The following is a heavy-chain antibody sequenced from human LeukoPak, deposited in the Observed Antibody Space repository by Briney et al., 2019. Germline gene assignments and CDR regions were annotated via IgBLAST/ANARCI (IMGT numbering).Heavy chain of an antibody. J-gene: IGHJ6*03. D-gene: IGHD1-14*01. V-gene: IGHV3-13*01. Sequence: GGSLRLSCAAAGFTFSIYDMHWVREPTGKGLEWVSGIGLTGDTYYTGSVKGRFTISRETAKNSLYLQMNSLTAGDTAVYYCARAELLDYNYYMDVWGKGTTVTVSS. CDR1: GFTFSIYD. CDR2: IGLTGDT. CDR3: ARAELLDYNYYMDV.